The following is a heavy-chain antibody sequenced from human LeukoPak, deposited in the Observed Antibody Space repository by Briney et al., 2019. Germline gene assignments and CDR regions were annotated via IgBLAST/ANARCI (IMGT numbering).Heavy chain of an antibody. Sequence: HPGGSLRLSCAASGFTVSSNYMSWVRQAPGKGLEWVSVIYSGGSTYYADSVKGRFTISRDNSKNTLYLQMNSLRAEDTAVYYCARVLTSTSTVLDYWGQGTLVTVSS. CDR1: GFTVSSNY. CDR3: ARVLTSTSTVLDY. CDR2: IYSGGST. D-gene: IGHD4-11*01. V-gene: IGHV3-66*02. J-gene: IGHJ4*02.